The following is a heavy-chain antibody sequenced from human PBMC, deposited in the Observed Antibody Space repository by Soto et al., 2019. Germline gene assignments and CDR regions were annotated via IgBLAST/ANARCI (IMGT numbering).Heavy chain of an antibody. D-gene: IGHD3-22*01. V-gene: IGHV4-30-4*01. CDR2: IHHGGQS. J-gene: IGHJ4*02. CDR3: ARSPKSRGYYAVFAYFDY. CDR1: RGPIRLDEYY. Sequence: SETLCLNCTLSRGPIRLDEYYWTWVRQTRGRGLEWIGYIHHGGQSYDSASLKSRISMSGDTSKNQFSLRLRSVTAADSAVYYCARSPKSRGYYAVFAYFDYWGRGTMVTVSS.